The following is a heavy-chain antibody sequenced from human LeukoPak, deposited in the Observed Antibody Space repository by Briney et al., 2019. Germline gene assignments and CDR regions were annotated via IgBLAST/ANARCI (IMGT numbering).Heavy chain of an antibody. J-gene: IGHJ4*02. CDR2: ISGSGGST. Sequence: PGGSLRLSCAASGFTFSIYWMSWVRQAPGKGLEWVSAISGSGGSTYYADSVKGRFTISRDNSKNTLYLQMNSLRAEDTAVYYCASLRGFSRPYFDYWGQGTLVTVSS. D-gene: IGHD3-10*01. CDR3: ASLRGFSRPYFDY. CDR1: GFTFSIYW. V-gene: IGHV3-23*01.